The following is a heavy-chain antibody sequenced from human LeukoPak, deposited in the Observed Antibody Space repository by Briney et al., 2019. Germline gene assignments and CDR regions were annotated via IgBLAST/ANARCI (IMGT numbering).Heavy chain of an antibody. D-gene: IGHD6-19*01. CDR3: VRDLTVAGTGDWFDP. CDR1: GGSISSYY. V-gene: IGHV4-4*07. Sequence: PSETLSLTCTVSGGSISSYYWSWIRQPAGKGLEWIGRIYTSESTNYNPSLKSRVTMSVDTSKNQFSLKLTSVTAADTAVYYCVRDLTVAGTGDWFDPWGQGTLVTVSS. CDR2: IYTSEST. J-gene: IGHJ5*02.